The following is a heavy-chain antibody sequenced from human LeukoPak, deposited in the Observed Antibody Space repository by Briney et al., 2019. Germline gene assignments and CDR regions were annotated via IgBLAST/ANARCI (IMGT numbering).Heavy chain of an antibody. CDR3: ARDGPYYDKSDY. CDR1: GYTFTGYF. D-gene: IGHD3-22*01. J-gene: IGHJ4*02. V-gene: IGHV1-2*02. Sequence: AASVKVSCKASGYTFTGYFMHWVRQAPGQGLEWVGWINPNSGGPNYAQKLQGRVTMTTDTSTSTAYMELRSLRSDDTAVYYCARDGPYYDKSDYWGQGTLVTVSS. CDR2: INPNSGGP.